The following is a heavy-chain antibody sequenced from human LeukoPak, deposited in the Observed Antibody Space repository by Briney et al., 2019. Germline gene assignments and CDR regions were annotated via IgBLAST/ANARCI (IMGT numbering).Heavy chain of an antibody. CDR2: IYPGDSDT. V-gene: IGHV5-51*01. Sequence: GESLKISCKGSGYSFTSYWIGWVRQMPGKGLEWMGIIYPGDSDTRYSPSFQGQVTISADKSISTAYLQWSSLKASDTAMYYCARGYCSSTSCYEIFDYWGQGTLVTVSS. D-gene: IGHD2-2*01. CDR1: GYSFTSYW. J-gene: IGHJ4*02. CDR3: ARGYCSSTSCYEIFDY.